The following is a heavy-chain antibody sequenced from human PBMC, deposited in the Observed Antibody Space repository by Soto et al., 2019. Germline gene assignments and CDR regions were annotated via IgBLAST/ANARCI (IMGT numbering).Heavy chain of an antibody. J-gene: IGHJ4*02. D-gene: IGHD6-13*01. Sequence: SGPTLVNPTQTLTLTCTFSGFSLSTSGMCVSWIRQPPGKALEWLARIDWDDDKYYSTSLKTRLTISKDTSKNQVVLTMTNMDTVDTATYYCARGIAAAGTIDYWGQGTLVTVSS. CDR3: ARGIAAAGTIDY. CDR1: GFSLSTSGMC. V-gene: IGHV2-70*11. CDR2: IDWDDDK.